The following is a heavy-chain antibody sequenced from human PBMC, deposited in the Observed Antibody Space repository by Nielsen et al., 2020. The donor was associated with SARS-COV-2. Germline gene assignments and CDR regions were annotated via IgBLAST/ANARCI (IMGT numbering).Heavy chain of an antibody. CDR3: TRDSSSWYPPYNWFDP. V-gene: IGHV3-49*04. CDR1: GFTFGDYA. CDR2: IRSKAYGGTT. Sequence: GGSLRLSCTASGFTFGDYAMSWVRQAPGKGLEWVGFIRSKAYGGTTEYAASVKGRFTISRDDSKSIAYLQMNSLKTEDTAVYYCTRDSSSWYPPYNWFDPWGQGTLVTVSS. D-gene: IGHD6-13*01. J-gene: IGHJ5*02.